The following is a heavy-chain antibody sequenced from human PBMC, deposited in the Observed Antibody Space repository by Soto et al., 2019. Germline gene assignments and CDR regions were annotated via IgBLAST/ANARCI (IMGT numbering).Heavy chain of an antibody. Sequence: GGSLRLSCAASGFTFSSYWMHWVRQAPGKGLVWVSRINSDGSSTSYADSVKGRFTISRDNAKNTLYLQMNSLRAEDTAVYYCARENKLITIFGVGPPTNAFDIWGQGTLVTVSS. D-gene: IGHD3-3*01. CDR1: GFTFSSYW. V-gene: IGHV3-74*01. CDR2: INSDGSST. J-gene: IGHJ3*02. CDR3: ARENKLITIFGVGPPTNAFDI.